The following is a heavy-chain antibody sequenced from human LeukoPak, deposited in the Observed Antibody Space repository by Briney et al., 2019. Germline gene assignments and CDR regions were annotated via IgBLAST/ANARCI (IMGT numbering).Heavy chain of an antibody. CDR3: AKDKSMVRELDY. CDR1: GFTFSRYW. Sequence: PGGSLRLSCAASGFTFSRYWMSWVRQAPGKGLEWVANIKKDGSEKKYVDAVKGRFTISRDNAKNSLFLQMNSLRAEDTAVYYCAKDKSMVRELDYWGQGTLVTVSS. CDR2: IKKDGSEK. D-gene: IGHD3-10*01. V-gene: IGHV3-7*01. J-gene: IGHJ4*02.